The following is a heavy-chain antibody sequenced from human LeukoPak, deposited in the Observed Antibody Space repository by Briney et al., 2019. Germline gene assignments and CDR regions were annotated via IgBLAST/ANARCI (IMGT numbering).Heavy chain of an antibody. Sequence: PGGSLRLSCAASGFTFTTYSMSWVRQAPGKGLEWVSYIRSSSTINYADSVKGRFTISRDNAKNSLYLQMNGLRAEDTAVYYCARERYGDYVYDYWGQGTLVTVSS. J-gene: IGHJ4*02. CDR1: GFTFTTYS. D-gene: IGHD4-17*01. CDR2: IRSSSTI. CDR3: ARERYGDYVYDY. V-gene: IGHV3-48*01.